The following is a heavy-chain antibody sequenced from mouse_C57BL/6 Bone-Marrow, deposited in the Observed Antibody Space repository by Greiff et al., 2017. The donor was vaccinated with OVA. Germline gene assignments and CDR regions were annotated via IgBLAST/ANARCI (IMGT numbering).Heavy chain of an antibody. CDR1: GYTFTSYW. Sequence: QVQLQQPGAELVKPGASVKLSCKASGYTFTSYWMHWVKQRPGQGLEWIGYINPSSGYTKYNQKFKDKATLTADKSSSTAYMQLSSLTYEDSAVYYCAIYGYGYAMDYWGQGTSVTVSS. J-gene: IGHJ4*01. V-gene: IGHV1-7*01. CDR3: AIYGYGYAMDY. D-gene: IGHD2-2*01. CDR2: INPSSGYT.